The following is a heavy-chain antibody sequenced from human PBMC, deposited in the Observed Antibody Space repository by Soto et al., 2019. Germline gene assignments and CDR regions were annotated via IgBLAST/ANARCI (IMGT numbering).Heavy chain of an antibody. CDR1: GYTFTSYA. Sequence: QVQLVQSGAEVKKPGASVKVSCKASGYTFTSYAMHWVRQAPGQRLEWMGWINAGNGNTKYSQKFQGRVTITRDTTASSAYMVLSGLRSEDTAVYYCAGGDSGSYYIFDYWGQGTLVTVSS. D-gene: IGHD1-26*01. CDR3: AGGDSGSYYIFDY. CDR2: INAGNGNT. J-gene: IGHJ4*02. V-gene: IGHV1-3*01.